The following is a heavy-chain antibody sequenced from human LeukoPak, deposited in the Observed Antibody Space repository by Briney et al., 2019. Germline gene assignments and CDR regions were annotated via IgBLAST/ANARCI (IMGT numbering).Heavy chain of an antibody. D-gene: IGHD3-10*01. V-gene: IGHV4-61*02. Sequence: SETLSLTCTVSGGSISSGSYYWNWIRQPAGKGLEWIGRIYTSGSTNYNPSLKSRVTIPVDTSKNQFSLKLNSVTAADTAVYYCAREGLNMVRGVIPKEAWGWFDPWGQGTLVTVSS. CDR2: IYTSGST. CDR1: GGSISSGSYY. J-gene: IGHJ5*02. CDR3: AREGLNMVRGVIPKEAWGWFDP.